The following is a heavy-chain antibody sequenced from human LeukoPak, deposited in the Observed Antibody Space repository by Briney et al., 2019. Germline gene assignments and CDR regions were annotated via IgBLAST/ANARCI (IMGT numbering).Heavy chain of an antibody. J-gene: IGHJ6*02. CDR2: LSYDGGDK. V-gene: IGHV3-30-3*01. CDR3: GKDLAGGALDV. Sequence: GGSLRLSCAASQFIFTYYAIHWVRQAPGKGLEWVTSLSYDGGDKHYAVPVKGRFTVSRDSSKNTVYLQMDGLTTADTAVYHCGKDLAGGALDVWGQGTTVTVS. CDR1: QFIFTYYA. D-gene: IGHD4/OR15-4a*01.